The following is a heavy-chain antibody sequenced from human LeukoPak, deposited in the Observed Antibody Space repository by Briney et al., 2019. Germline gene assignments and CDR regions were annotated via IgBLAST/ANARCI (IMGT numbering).Heavy chain of an antibody. CDR3: ASGYDFWSGYYEGIFDI. CDR1: GGSISSGDYY. V-gene: IGHV4-30-4*08. D-gene: IGHD3-3*01. Sequence: PSETLSLTCTVSGGSISSGDYYWSWIRQPPGKGLEWIGYIYYSGSTYYNPSLKSRVTISVDTSKNQFSLKLSSVTAADTAVYYFASGYDFWSGYYEGIFDIWGQGTMVTVSS. CDR2: IYYSGST. J-gene: IGHJ3*02.